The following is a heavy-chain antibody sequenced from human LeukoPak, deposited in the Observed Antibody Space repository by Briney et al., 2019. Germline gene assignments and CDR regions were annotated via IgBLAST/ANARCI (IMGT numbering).Heavy chain of an antibody. CDR2: IYYSGGT. J-gene: IGHJ4*02. CDR1: GGSISSYY. D-gene: IGHD1-26*01. V-gene: IGHV4-59*08. Sequence: SETLSLTCTVSGGSISSYYWSWIRQPPGKGLEWIGYIYYSGGTNYNPSLKSRVTISVDTSKNQFSLKLSSVTAADTAVYYCARHGKVGPFDYWGQGTLVTVSS. CDR3: ARHGKVGPFDY.